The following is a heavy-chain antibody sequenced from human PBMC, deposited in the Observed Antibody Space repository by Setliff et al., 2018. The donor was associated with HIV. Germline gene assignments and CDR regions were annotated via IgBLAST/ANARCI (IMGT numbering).Heavy chain of an antibody. V-gene: IGHV3-33*01. J-gene: IGHJ4*02. Sequence: GGSLRLSCAASRFTFSHYGMHWFRQAPGKGLEWLAVIWSDGRSKSYADSVKGRFNISRDNSKSRLYLQMSSLRAEDTAVYYCTRGRDIAVAAVNYYWGQATQVTVSS. CDR3: TRGRDIAVAAVNYY. CDR1: RFTFSHYG. CDR2: IWSDGRSK. D-gene: IGHD6-19*01.